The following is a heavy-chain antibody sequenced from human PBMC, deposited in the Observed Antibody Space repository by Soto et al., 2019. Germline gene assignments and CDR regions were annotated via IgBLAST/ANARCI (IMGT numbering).Heavy chain of an antibody. V-gene: IGHV4-30-4*01. CDR2: IYYSGST. D-gene: IGHD6-19*01. J-gene: IGHJ6*02. CDR3: ARDFGQWLVPRGMDV. Sequence: QVQLQEWGPGLVKPSQTLSLTCTVSGGSISSGDYYWSWIRQPPGKGLEWIGYIYYSGSTYYNPSLKSRVTISVDTSKNQFSLKLSSVTAADTAVYYCARDFGQWLVPRGMDVWGQGTTVTVSS. CDR1: GGSISSGDYY.